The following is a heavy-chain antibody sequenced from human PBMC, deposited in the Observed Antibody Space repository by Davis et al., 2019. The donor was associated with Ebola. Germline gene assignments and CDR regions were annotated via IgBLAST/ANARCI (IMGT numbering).Heavy chain of an antibody. CDR2: ISPYNGNI. D-gene: IGHD4-17*01. J-gene: IGHJ6*02. CDR1: GYTFTSYG. Sequence: ASVKVSCKASGYTFTSYGITWVRQAPGQGLEWMGWISPYNGNINYAQKFQGRVTMTTDTSTSTVYVELRNLRSDDTAVYYCARVGPFGEFRVYYYGMDVWGQGTTVTVSS. CDR3: ARVGPFGEFRVYYYGMDV. V-gene: IGHV1-18*01.